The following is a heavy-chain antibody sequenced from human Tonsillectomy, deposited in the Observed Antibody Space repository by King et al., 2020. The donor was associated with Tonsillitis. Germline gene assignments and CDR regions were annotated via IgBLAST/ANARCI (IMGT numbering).Heavy chain of an antibody. D-gene: IGHD2-15*01. CDR3: ARDPPYCSGGSCYSQGVDY. Sequence: VQLVQSGAEVKKPGASVKVSCKASGYTFTSYYMHWVRQAPGQGLEWMGIINPSGGSTSYAQKFQGRVTMTRDTSTSTVYMELSSLRSEDTAVYYCARDPPYCSGGSCYSQGVDYWGQGPLVTVSS. CDR2: INPSGGST. J-gene: IGHJ4*02. V-gene: IGHV1-46*03. CDR1: GYTFTSYY.